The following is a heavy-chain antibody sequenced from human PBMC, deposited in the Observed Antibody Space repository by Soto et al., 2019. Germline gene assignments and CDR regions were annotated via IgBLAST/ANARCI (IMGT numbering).Heavy chain of an antibody. D-gene: IGHD2-21*02. CDR3: AHRLTATAFDI. V-gene: IGHV2-5*02. CDR2: IYWDDDK. J-gene: IGHJ3*02. Sequence: QITLKESGPTLVKPTQTLTLTCTFSGFSLSTSGVAVGWIRQPPGKALEWLALIYWDDDKRYSPSMKGRSTITRDTSKNQVVLIMTNMDPEDTATYSCAHRLTATAFDIWGQGTMVTVSS. CDR1: GFSLSTSGVA.